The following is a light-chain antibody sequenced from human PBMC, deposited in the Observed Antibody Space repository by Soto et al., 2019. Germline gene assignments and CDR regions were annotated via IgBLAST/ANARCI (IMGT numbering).Light chain of an antibody. V-gene: IGLV2-14*01. J-gene: IGLJ1*01. CDR1: NSDVGYYNY. CDR2: EVT. Sequence: QSVLTQPASVSGSPGQSITISCTGSNSDVGYYNYVSWYQQHPGKAPKLMIHEVTNRPSGVSNRFSGSKSGNTASLTISGLQAEDEADYCCSSYTSTTTYVFGTGTKVTVL. CDR3: SSYTSTTTYV.